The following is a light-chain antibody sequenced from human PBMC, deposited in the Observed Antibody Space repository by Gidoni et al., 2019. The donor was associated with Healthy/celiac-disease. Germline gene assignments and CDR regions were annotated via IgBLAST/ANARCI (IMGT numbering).Light chain of an antibody. Sequence: QSALTQPASVSGSPGQSITISCPGTSSDVGSYNLVSWYQQPPAKPPKLMIYEGSKRPSGVSKRFSGSKSGNTASLTISGLQAEDEAEYYGCSYAGSSSVVFGGGTKPTVL. CDR2: EGS. CDR1: SSDVGSYNL. CDR3: CSYAGSSSVV. V-gene: IGLV2-23*01. J-gene: IGLJ2*01.